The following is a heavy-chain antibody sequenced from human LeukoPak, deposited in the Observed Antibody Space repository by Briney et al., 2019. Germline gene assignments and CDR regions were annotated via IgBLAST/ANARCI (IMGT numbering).Heavy chain of an antibody. J-gene: IGHJ4*02. CDR1: GFTFSSYW. V-gene: IGHV3-7*01. CDR2: IKQDGSEK. Sequence: GGSLRLSCAASGFTFSSYWMSWVRQAPGKGLEWVANIKQDGSEKYYVDSVKGRFTISRDNAKNSLYLQMNSLRAEDTAVYYCARHYYDSSGYWGNFDYWGQGTLVTVSS. CDR3: ARHYYDSSGYWGNFDY. D-gene: IGHD3-22*01.